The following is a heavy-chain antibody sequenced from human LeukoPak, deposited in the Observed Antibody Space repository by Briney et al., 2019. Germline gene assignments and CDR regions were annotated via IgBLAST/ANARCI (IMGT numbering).Heavy chain of an antibody. J-gene: IGHJ4*02. D-gene: IGHD5-24*01. V-gene: IGHV4-4*02. Sequence: SETLSLTCAVSGDSMTSNNWWSWVRQPPGKGLEWIGDIYHTGRTNYNPSLKSRVTISVDKSKKQFSLKLDSVTAADTAVYYCARGTEADGTFMFDFWGQGTLVTVSS. CDR1: GDSMTSNNW. CDR2: IYHTGRT. CDR3: ARGTEADGTFMFDF.